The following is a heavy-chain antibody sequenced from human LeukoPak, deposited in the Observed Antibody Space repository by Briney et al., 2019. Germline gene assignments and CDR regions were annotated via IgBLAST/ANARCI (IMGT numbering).Heavy chain of an antibody. CDR2: INHSGST. D-gene: IGHD6-6*01. CDR3: ARVGAARPFGY. V-gene: IGHV4-34*01. Sequence: SETLSLTCAVYGGSFSGYYWSWIRQPPGKGLEWIGEINHSGSTNYNPSLKSRVTISVDTSKNQFSLKLSSVTAADTAVYYCARVGAARPFGYWGQGTLVTVSP. J-gene: IGHJ4*02. CDR1: GGSFSGYY.